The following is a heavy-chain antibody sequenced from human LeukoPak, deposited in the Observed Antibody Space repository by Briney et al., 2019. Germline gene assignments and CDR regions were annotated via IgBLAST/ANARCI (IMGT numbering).Heavy chain of an antibody. V-gene: IGHV3-23*01. D-gene: IGHD3-10*01. CDR2: ISADSATT. Sequence: PGGSLRLSCAASGFNFGSYSVTWVRQAPGKGLEWVSVISADSATTFYADSVKGRFTISRDNAKNTVFLQVSSLRAEDTALYYCARKSASGNYPLDYWGQGTLVTVSS. CDR1: GFNFGSYS. CDR3: ARKSASGNYPLDY. J-gene: IGHJ4*02.